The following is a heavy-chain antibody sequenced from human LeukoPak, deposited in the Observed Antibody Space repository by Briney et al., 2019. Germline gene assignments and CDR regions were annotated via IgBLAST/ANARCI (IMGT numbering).Heavy chain of an antibody. J-gene: IGHJ4*02. D-gene: IGHD3-10*01. Sequence: ASVKVSCKASGYTFTSYYMHWVRQAPGQGLEWLGIINPSGGSTSYEQKFQGRGTMTRDTATSTVYMELSSLRSEDTAVYFCARGRRGYGSGSYRYDLPMGYWGQGTRVTVSS. CDR2: INPSGGST. CDR1: GYTFTSYY. V-gene: IGHV1-46*03. CDR3: ARGRRGYGSGSYRYDLPMGY.